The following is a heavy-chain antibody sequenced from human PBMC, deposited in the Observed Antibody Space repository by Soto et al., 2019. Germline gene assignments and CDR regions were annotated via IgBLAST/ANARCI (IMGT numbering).Heavy chain of an antibody. V-gene: IGHV5-10-1*01. Sequence: GESLKISCKGSGYSFTSYLISRVRQMPGKGLEWMGRIDPSDSYTNYSPSFQGHVTISAEKSISTAYLQWSSLKASDTAMYYCAMRAAAGFLRAFDIWGQGKMLPFS. J-gene: IGHJ3*02. CDR2: IDPSDSYT. D-gene: IGHD6-13*01. CDR1: GYSFTSYL. CDR3: AMRAAAGFLRAFDI.